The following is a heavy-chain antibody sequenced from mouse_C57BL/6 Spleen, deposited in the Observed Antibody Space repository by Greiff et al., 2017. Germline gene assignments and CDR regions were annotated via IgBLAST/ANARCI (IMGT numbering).Heavy chain of an antibody. CDR3: AGYGIYGNGEYYAMGY. D-gene: IGHD2-1*01. Sequence: EVNVVESGGGLVQPGGSLSLSCAASGFTFTDYYMSWVRQPPGKALEWLGFIRNKANGYTTEYSVSVKGRFTISRDTSQSILYLQMNALRAEDSATYDCAGYGIYGNGEYYAMGYWGQGTSVTVSS. J-gene: IGHJ4*01. V-gene: IGHV7-3*01. CDR2: IRNKANGYTT. CDR1: GFTFTDYY.